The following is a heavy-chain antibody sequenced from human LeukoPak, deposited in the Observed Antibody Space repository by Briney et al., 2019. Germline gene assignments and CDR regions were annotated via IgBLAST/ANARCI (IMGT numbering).Heavy chain of an antibody. CDR3: ASSTVLRDAFDI. J-gene: IGHJ3*02. CDR2: INPNSGGT. D-gene: IGHD2-2*01. CDR1: GYTFTGYY. Sequence: GASVKVSCKASGYTFTGYYIHWVRQAPGQGLEWMGWINPNSGGTNYAQNFQGRVTMTRDTSISTAYMELSRLRSDDTAVYYCASSTVLRDAFDIWGQGTMVTVSS. V-gene: IGHV1-2*02.